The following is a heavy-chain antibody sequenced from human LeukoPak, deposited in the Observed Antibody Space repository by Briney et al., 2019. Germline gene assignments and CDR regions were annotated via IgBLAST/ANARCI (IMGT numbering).Heavy chain of an antibody. V-gene: IGHV1-18*01. Sequence: ASVKVSCKASGYTFTSYGISWVRQAPGQGLEWMGWISPYNGNTNYAQKLQGRVTMTTDTSTSTAYMELRSLRSDDTAVYYCARTSWQRFLEWFQFDPWGQGTLVTVSS. CDR3: ARTSWQRFLEWFQFDP. CDR1: GYTFTSYG. J-gene: IGHJ5*02. CDR2: ISPYNGNT. D-gene: IGHD3-3*01.